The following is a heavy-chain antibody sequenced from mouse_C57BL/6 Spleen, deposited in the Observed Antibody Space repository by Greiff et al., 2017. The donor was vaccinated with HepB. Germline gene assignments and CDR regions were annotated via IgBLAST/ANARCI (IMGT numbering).Heavy chain of an antibody. J-gene: IGHJ4*01. CDR3: TTAATLNAMDY. V-gene: IGHV14-4*01. Sequence: EVKLVESGAELVRPGASVKLSCTASGFNIKDDYMHWVKQRPEQGLEWIGWIDPENGDTEYASKFQGKATITADTSSNTAYLQLSSLTSEDTAVYYCTTAATLNAMDYWGQGTSVTVSS. CDR2: IDPENGDT. CDR1: GFNIKDDY. D-gene: IGHD1-1*01.